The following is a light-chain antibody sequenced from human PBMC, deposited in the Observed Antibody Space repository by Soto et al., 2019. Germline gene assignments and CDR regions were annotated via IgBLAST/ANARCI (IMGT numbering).Light chain of an antibody. V-gene: IGKV3-15*01. CDR3: QQYNDWPLT. CDR2: GAS. Sequence: ETVLTQSPGTLSLSPGERVTLSCRTSQSLRASLAWYQQKPGQAPRLLIYGASSRATGVPDRFSGSGSGTEFTLTISGLQSEDFALYYCQQYNDWPLTFGQGTKVDIK. CDR1: QSLRAS. J-gene: IGKJ1*01.